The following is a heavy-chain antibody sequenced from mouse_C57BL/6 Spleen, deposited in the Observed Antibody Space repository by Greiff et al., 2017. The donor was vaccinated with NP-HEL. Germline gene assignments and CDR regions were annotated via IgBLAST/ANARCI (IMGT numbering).Heavy chain of an antibody. Sequence: QVQLKQSGPELVKPGASVKLSCKASGYTFTSYDINWVKQRPGPGLEWIGWIYPRDGSTKYNEKFKGKATLTVDTSSSTAYMELHSLTSEDSAVYCCARSYGSSYDWYFDVWGTGTTVTVSS. V-gene: IGHV1-85*01. D-gene: IGHD1-1*01. J-gene: IGHJ1*03. CDR1: GYTFTSYD. CDR3: ARSYGSSYDWYFDV. CDR2: IYPRDGST.